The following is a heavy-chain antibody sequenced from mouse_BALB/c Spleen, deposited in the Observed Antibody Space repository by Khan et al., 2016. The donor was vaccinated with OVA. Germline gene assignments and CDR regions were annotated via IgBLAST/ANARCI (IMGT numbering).Heavy chain of an antibody. D-gene: IGHD6-1*01. J-gene: IGHJ3*01. CDR3: ARPGNANPLAN. V-gene: IGHV1S81*02. CDR1: GYTFTSYY. CDR2: INPNNGDS. Sequence: QVQLQQSGAELVKPGTSVKISCKASGYTFTSYYMYWVKQRHGQGLEWIGGINPNNGDSNYNEKFKSKATLTVDKSSSTAYMQLGILTSEDSAVYYCARPGNANPLANGGRGTLVTVSA.